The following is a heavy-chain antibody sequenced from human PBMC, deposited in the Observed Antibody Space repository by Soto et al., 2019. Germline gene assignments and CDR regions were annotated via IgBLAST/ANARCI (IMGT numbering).Heavy chain of an antibody. CDR1: GGSISSYY. CDR2: IYYSGST. J-gene: IGHJ4*02. D-gene: IGHD3-22*01. CDR3: ARDGDSSAYFDY. V-gene: IGHV4-59*06. Sequence: PSETLSLTCTFSGGSISSYYWSWIRQHPGKGLEWIGYIYYSGSTYYNPSLKSRVTISVDTSKNQFSLKLSSVTAADTAVYYCARDGDSSAYFDYWGQGTLVTVSS.